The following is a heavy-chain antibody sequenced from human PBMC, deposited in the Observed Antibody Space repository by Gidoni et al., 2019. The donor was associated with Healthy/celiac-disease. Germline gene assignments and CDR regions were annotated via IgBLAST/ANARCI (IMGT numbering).Heavy chain of an antibody. CDR3: ARDEVADTAMAKYYYGMDV. CDR1: DYTFTSYG. V-gene: IGHV1-18*01. Sequence: QVPLVQSGAEVKKPGSSVKVSCKASDYTFTSYGPSWVRQAPGQGLEWMGWISAYNGNTNYAQKLQGRVTMTTDTSTSTAYMELRSLRSDDTAVYDCARDEVADTAMAKYYYGMDVWGQGTTVTVSS. J-gene: IGHJ6*02. D-gene: IGHD5-18*01. CDR2: ISAYNGNT.